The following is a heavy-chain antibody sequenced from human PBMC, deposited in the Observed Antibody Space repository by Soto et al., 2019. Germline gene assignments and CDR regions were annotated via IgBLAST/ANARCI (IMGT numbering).Heavy chain of an antibody. V-gene: IGHV4-59*08. J-gene: IGHJ6*02. CDR1: GDSISTYN. D-gene: IGHD3-10*01. CDR2: FRSGGGT. Sequence: QVQLQESGPGLVKPSETLSLTCTVSGDSISTYNLAWIRQPPGKGLEWIGYFRSGGGTSYNPSLQSRVAISADTAMKQFSLRLSSVTAADTAVYYCVRQGIGVLHGLVDVWGQGTTVTVSS. CDR3: VRQGIGVLHGLVDV.